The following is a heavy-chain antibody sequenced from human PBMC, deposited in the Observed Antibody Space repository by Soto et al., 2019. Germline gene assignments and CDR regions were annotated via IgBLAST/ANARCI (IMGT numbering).Heavy chain of an antibody. V-gene: IGHV1-18*01. CDR2: INVNNGNT. CDR3: ARGVGSGSYYNQYNWFDP. CDR1: GGTFSSYT. J-gene: IGHJ5*02. D-gene: IGHD3-10*01. Sequence: ASVKVSCKASGGTFSSYTISWVRQAPGQGLEWMGRINVNNGNTNYAQKVQGRVTMTTDTSTSTAYMELRSLRSDDTAVYYCARGVGSGSYYNQYNWFDPWGQGTLVTVSS.